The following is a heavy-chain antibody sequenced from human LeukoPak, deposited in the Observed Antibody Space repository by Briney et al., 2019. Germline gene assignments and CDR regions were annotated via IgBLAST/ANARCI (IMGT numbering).Heavy chain of an antibody. V-gene: IGHV4-39*01. CDR1: GGSISSPISY. D-gene: IGHD1-26*01. CDR2: VLHSGAT. J-gene: IGHJ4*02. CDR3: ARCIVGVIDAFDY. Sequence: PSETLSLTCTVSGGSISSPISYWGWIRQPPGKGLEWIATVLHSGATFYSPSLEGRLTISIDTSTNQFSLKMTSMTAADTAVYYCARCIVGVIDAFDYWGQGALVTVSS.